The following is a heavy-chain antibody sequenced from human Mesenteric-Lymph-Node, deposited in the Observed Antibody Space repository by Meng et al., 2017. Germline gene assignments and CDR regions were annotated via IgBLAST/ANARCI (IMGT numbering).Heavy chain of an antibody. CDR3: ARGELLWDY. Sequence: HLQDSGQSHVSLSWTLSLKCSVSGDSIRSGEYFWSWIRQPPGKGLEWIGYMDYRGSTFYNPYLKSRVTISVDTSKNQFSLKLSSVTAADTAVYFCARGELLWDYWGQGTLVTVSS. J-gene: IGHJ4*02. CDR1: GDSIRSGEYF. D-gene: IGHD2-2*01. CDR2: MDYRGST. V-gene: IGHV4-30-4*01.